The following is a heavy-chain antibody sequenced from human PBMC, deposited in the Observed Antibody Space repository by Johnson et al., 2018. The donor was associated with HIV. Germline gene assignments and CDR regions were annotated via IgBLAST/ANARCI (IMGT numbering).Heavy chain of an antibody. V-gene: IGHV3-30-3*01. CDR2: ISYDGSNK. Sequence: QEQLVESGGGLVRPGGSLRLSCVASGFTFSSYAMHWVRQAPGKGLEWVAIISYDGSNKYYADSVKGRFTISRDNSKNTLYLQLNSLRAEDTAVYYCAKGIVGAMGAFDIWGQGTMITVSS. CDR1: GFTFSSYA. D-gene: IGHD1-26*01. CDR3: AKGIVGAMGAFDI. J-gene: IGHJ3*02.